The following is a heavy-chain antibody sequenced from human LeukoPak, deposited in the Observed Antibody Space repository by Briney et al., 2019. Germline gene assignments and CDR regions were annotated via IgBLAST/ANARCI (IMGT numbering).Heavy chain of an antibody. D-gene: IGHD6-19*01. CDR3: AREVAVAGAVDY. CDR2: IIPIFGTA. J-gene: IGHJ4*02. V-gene: IGHV1-69*13. Sequence: SVKVSCKASGGTSSSYAISWVRQAPGQGLEWMGGIIPIFGTANYAQKFQGRVTITADESTSTAYMELSSLRSEDTAVYYCAREVAVAGAVDYWGQGALVTVSS. CDR1: GGTSSSYA.